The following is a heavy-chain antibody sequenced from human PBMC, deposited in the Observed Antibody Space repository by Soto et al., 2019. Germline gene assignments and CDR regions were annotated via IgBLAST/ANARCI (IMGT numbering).Heavy chain of an antibody. CDR2: IYPGDSDT. J-gene: IGHJ6*02. CDR1: GYTFTNYW. V-gene: IGHV5-51*01. CDR3: AASIFYYGMDV. Sequence: GESLKISCKGSGYTFTNYWIGWVRQMPGKGLEWMGIIYPGDSDTKYNPSFQGQVTISADRSITTTYLQWSSLKASDTAIYYCAASIFYYGMDVWGQGTTVTVSS.